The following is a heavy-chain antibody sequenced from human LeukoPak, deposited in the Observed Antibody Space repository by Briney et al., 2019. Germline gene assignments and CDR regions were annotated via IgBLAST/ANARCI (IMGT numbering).Heavy chain of an antibody. D-gene: IGHD1-26*01. Sequence: GASVKVSCKASGYTFTGYYMHWVRQAPGQGLEWMGWINPNSGGTNYAQKFQGRVTMTRDTAISTAYMELSRLRSDDTAVYYCARRSANLVGSYYFDHWGQGTLVTVSS. J-gene: IGHJ4*02. CDR2: INPNSGGT. CDR3: ARRSANLVGSYYFDH. V-gene: IGHV1-2*02. CDR1: GYTFTGYY.